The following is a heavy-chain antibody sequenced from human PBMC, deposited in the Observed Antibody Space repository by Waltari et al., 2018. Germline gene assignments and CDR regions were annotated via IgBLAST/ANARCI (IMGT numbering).Heavy chain of an antibody. D-gene: IGHD6-13*01. CDR1: GYSISSGYY. Sequence: QVQLQESGPGLVKPSETLSLTCTVSGYSISSGYYWGWIRQPPGKGLEWIGSIYHSGSTYYNPALKSRVTISVDTSKNQFPLKLSSVTAADTAVYYCARGYSSSSIFDPWGQGTLVTVSS. CDR2: IYHSGST. V-gene: IGHV4-38-2*02. CDR3: ARGYSSSSIFDP. J-gene: IGHJ5*02.